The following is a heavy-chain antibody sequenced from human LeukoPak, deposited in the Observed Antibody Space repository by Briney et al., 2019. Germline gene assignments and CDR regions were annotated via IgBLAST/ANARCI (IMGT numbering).Heavy chain of an antibody. CDR2: ISWDGGST. CDR3: AKGMGSSSVGGPIDY. Sequence: GGSLRLSCAASGFTFDDYAMHWVRQAPGKGLEWVSLISWDGGSTYYADSVKGRFTISRDNSKNSLYLQMNSLRAEDTALYYCAKGMGSSSVGGPIDYWGQGTLVTVSS. J-gene: IGHJ4*02. CDR1: GFTFDDYA. V-gene: IGHV3-43D*03. D-gene: IGHD6-6*01.